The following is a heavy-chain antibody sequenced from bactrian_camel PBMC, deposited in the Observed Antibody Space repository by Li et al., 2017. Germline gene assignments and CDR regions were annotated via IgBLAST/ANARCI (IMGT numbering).Heavy chain of an antibody. CDR1: GWAFGSYC. CDR3: AAFPPWMTAIQALGVGADFGY. CDR2: IDVRGST. Sequence: HVQLVESGGGSVQAGGSLKLSCLVDSGWAFGSYCLAWFRQAPGKEREGVATIDVRGSTSYTDFVKGRFTISRDRAKNSLYLQMSSLKPDDTAMYYCAAFPPWMTAIQALGVGADFGYWGQGTQVTVS. J-gene: IGHJ6*01. D-gene: IGHD3*01. V-gene: IGHV3S55*01.